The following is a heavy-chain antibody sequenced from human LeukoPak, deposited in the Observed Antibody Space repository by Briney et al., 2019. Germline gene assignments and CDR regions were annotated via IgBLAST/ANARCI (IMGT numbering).Heavy chain of an antibody. CDR1: GYTFSSYG. V-gene: IGHV1-18*01. Sequence: ASVKVSCMASGYTFSSYGISWVRQAPGQGLEWMGWISAYNGNTYYAQNLQGRVTMTTDTSTRTAYMEVRSLRSDDTAVYYCARDLKRGYSSGRYSWGTGSSNDYWGQGTLVTVSS. CDR3: ARDLKRGYSSGRYSWGTGSSNDY. CDR2: ISAYNGNT. D-gene: IGHD6-19*01. J-gene: IGHJ4*02.